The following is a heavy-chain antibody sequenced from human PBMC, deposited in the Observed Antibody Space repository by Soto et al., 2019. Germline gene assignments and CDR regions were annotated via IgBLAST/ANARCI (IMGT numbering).Heavy chain of an antibody. CDR1: GFTFSSYG. Sequence: QVQLVESGGGVVQPGRSLRLSCAASGFTFSSYGMHWVRQAPGKGLEWVAVIWYDGSNKYYADSVKGRFTISRDNSKNTLYLQMISLRTEDTAVYYCARDRNDFWRGYPDYYYYYMDVWGKGTTVTVSS. CDR2: IWYDGSNK. D-gene: IGHD3-3*01. J-gene: IGHJ6*03. CDR3: ARDRNDFWRGYPDYYYYYMDV. V-gene: IGHV3-33*01.